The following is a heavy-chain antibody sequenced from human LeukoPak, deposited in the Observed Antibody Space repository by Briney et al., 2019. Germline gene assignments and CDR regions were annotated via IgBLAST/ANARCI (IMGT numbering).Heavy chain of an antibody. CDR1: GGSISSSSYY. Sequence: SETLSLTCTVSGGSISSSSYYWGWIRQPPGKGLEWIGSIYYSGSTYYNPSLKSRVTISVVTSKNQFSLKLSSVTAADTAVYYCARSMPIVVVAEDAFDIWGQGTMVTVSS. J-gene: IGHJ3*02. V-gene: IGHV4-39*01. CDR3: ARSMPIVVVAEDAFDI. D-gene: IGHD2-21*01. CDR2: IYYSGST.